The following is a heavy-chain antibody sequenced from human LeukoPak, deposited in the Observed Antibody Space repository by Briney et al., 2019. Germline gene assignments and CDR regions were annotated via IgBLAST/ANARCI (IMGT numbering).Heavy chain of an antibody. D-gene: IGHD6-13*01. Sequence: PSETLSLTCTVSGGSISSYYWSWIRQPPGKGLEWIGYIYYSGSTNYNPSLKSRVTISVDTSKNQFSLKLSSVTAADTAVYYCARIAYSSSHLDYWGRGTLVTVSS. J-gene: IGHJ4*02. CDR2: IYYSGST. CDR3: ARIAYSSSHLDY. CDR1: GGSISSYY. V-gene: IGHV4-59*01.